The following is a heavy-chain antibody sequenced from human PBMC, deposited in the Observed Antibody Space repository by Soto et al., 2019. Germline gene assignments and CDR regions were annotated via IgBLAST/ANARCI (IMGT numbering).Heavy chain of an antibody. D-gene: IGHD2-8*01. J-gene: IGHJ5*02. CDR1: GGSTGSLAYY. CDR3: ARQSVMNWFDP. V-gene: IGHV4-39*01. Sequence: QLQLQESGPGLVEPSETLSLTCTVSGGSTGSLAYYWAWIRQPPGRGLEWIGSIYYSGSIYHNPSLMSRVTMSVDTSKDHFSLNMTSVTAADTAIYYCARQSVMNWFDPWGQGTLVTVAS. CDR2: IYYSGSI.